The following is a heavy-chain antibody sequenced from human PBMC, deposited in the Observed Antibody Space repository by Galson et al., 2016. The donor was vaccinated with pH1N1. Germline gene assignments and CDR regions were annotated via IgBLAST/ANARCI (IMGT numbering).Heavy chain of an antibody. Sequence: SLRLSCAGPGFTFNEYGMNWVRQAPGKGLEWVSGVIWNGGSPGYADSVKGRFTISRDNAKKSLYLQLNSLRAEDTAVYYCVRKNYGDAFDIWGRGTMVTVSS. CDR2: VIWNGGSP. CDR1: GFTFNEYG. CDR3: VRKNYGDAFDI. V-gene: IGHV3-20*04. J-gene: IGHJ3*02. D-gene: IGHD3-10*01.